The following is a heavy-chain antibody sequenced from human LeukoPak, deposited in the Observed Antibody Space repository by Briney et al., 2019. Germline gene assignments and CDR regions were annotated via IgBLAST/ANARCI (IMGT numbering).Heavy chain of an antibody. Sequence: KPSETLSLTRTVSGGSISSYYWSWIRQPPGKGLEWIGCIYYSGSTNYNPSLKSRVTISVDTSNNQFSLKLTSLTAADTAVYYCARGRTGRTISFDYWGQGTLVTVSS. V-gene: IGHV4-59*01. CDR2: IYYSGST. D-gene: IGHD5-24*01. CDR1: GGSISSYY. CDR3: ARGRTGRTISFDY. J-gene: IGHJ4*02.